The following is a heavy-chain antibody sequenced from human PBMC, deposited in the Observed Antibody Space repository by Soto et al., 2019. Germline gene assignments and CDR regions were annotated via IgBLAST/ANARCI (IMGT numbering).Heavy chain of an antibody. V-gene: IGHV3-74*03. CDR3: TSSGGRSAINAFDF. CDR1: GFSFSSHW. Sequence: DVQLVESGGGSAQPGGSLTLSCEASGFSFSSHWLHWVRQAPGRGLMWVSRINSDGSDTMYADSVKGRFNISRDNAKNTVSLQMNGLRAEDTGLYYCTSSGGRSAINAFDFWGQGAMVTVSS. CDR2: INSDGSDT. D-gene: IGHD2-2*01. J-gene: IGHJ3*01.